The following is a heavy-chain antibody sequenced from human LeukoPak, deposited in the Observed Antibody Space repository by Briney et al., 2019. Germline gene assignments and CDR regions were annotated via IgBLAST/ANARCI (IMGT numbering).Heavy chain of an antibody. CDR1: GYRFASYW. J-gene: IGHJ4*02. D-gene: IGHD1-20*01. CDR2: IYPGDSDT. V-gene: IGHV5-51*01. Sequence: GESLKISCKGSGYRFASYWIGWVRQMPGKGLGWMGIIYPGDSDTRYSPSFQGQVTFSADKSISTAYLQWSSLKASDTAMYYCARHGSLTGGSKDDYWGQGTLVTVSS. CDR3: ARHGSLTGGSKDDY.